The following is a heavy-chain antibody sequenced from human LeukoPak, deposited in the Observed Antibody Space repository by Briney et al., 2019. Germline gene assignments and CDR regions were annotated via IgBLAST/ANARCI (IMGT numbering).Heavy chain of an antibody. CDR1: GGSISSYY. V-gene: IGHV4-4*07. D-gene: IGHD6-6*01. CDR3: ASGIEYSSSDY. CDR2: IYTSGST. J-gene: IGHJ4*02. Sequence: SETLSLTCTVSGGSISSYYWSWIRQPAGKGLEWNGRIYTSGSTNYNPSLKSRVTMSVDTSKNQFSLKLSSVTAADTAVYYCASGIEYSSSDYWGQGTLVTVSS.